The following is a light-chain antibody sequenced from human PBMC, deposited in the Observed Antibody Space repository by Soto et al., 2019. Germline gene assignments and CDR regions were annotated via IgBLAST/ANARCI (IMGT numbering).Light chain of an antibody. V-gene: IGLV2-14*01. J-gene: IGLJ2*01. CDR1: SSDVGGYNY. Sequence: QSALTQPASVSGSPGQSITISCTGTSSDVGGYNYVSWYQQHPGTAHKLMIYDVSNRPSGVSNRFSGSKSGNTAALTISGLQAEDEAEDCCSSYTSSSTLVFGGGTKLTVL. CDR3: SSYTSSSTLV. CDR2: DVS.